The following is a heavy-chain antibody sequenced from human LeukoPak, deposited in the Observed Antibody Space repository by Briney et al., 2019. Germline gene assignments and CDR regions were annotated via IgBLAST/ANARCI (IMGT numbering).Heavy chain of an antibody. D-gene: IGHD3-10*01. CDR1: GFTFSSYN. CDR3: AKDRVNGDGWYYFDY. CDR2: ISSSGSSI. J-gene: IGHJ4*02. V-gene: IGHV3-48*01. Sequence: GGSLRLSCAASGFTFSSYNMNWVRQAPGKGLDWVSFISSSGSSITYADSVKGRFTISRDNSKNTLSLQMNSLRAEDTAVYYCAKDRVNGDGWYYFDYWGQGTLVTVSS.